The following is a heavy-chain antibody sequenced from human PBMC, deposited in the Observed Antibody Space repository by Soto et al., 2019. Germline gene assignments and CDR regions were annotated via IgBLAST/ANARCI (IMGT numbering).Heavy chain of an antibody. CDR3: AKWSYLDY. Sequence: GGSLRLSCTTSGFSFASFAMTWVRQAPGKGLEWVATISGSDGKTYYADSAKGRFSISRDTSRNTLYLQMNSLRADDTAIYYCAKWSYLDYWGQGTRVTVSS. V-gene: IGHV3-23*01. J-gene: IGHJ4*02. D-gene: IGHD3-3*01. CDR1: GFSFASFA. CDR2: ISGSDGKT.